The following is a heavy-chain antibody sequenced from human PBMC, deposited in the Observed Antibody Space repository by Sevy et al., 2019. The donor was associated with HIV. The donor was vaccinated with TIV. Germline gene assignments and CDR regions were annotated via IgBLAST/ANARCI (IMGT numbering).Heavy chain of an antibody. CDR2: ISSDGSYR. V-gene: IGHV3-30*18. D-gene: IGHD3-16*01. Sequence: GGSLRLSCAASGFTFGTYDMHWVRQAPGKGLEWVAIISSDGSYRYYADSVRDRFSMSRDNSKNTMYLQISGLLIEDTAVYYCAKNRPPGGSLFSRHGMDVWGRGTTVTVSS. CDR3: AKNRPPGGSLFSRHGMDV. J-gene: IGHJ6*02. CDR1: GFTFGTYD.